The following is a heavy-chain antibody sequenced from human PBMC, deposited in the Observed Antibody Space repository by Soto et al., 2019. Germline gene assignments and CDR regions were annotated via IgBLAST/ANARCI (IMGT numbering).Heavy chain of an antibody. CDR2: ISSSSSYI. V-gene: IGHV3-21*01. D-gene: IGHD3-10*01. Sequence: PGGSLRLSCAASGFTFSSYSMNWVRQAPGKGLEWVSSISSSSSYIYYADSVKGRFTISRDNAKNSLYLQMNSLRAEDTAVYYCARDRPWFGELPDYYYYYMDVWGKGTTVTVSS. CDR1: GFTFSSYS. CDR3: ARDRPWFGELPDYYYYYMDV. J-gene: IGHJ6*03.